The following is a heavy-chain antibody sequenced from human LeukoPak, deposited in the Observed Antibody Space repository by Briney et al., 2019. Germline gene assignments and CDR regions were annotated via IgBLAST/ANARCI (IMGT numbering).Heavy chain of an antibody. V-gene: IGHV3-33*01. J-gene: IGHJ3*01. CDR3: ARISSDEPGL. CDR2: IWYDGSNK. Sequence: GGSLRLSCAASGFTFSSYGMHRVRQAPGKGLEWVAVIWYDGSNKYYADSVKGRFTISRDNSKNTLYLQMNSLRAEDTDVYYCARISSDEPGLWGQGTMVTVSS. CDR1: GFTFSSYG.